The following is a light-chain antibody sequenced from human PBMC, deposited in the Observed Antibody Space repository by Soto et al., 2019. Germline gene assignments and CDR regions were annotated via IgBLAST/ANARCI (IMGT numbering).Light chain of an antibody. V-gene: IGKV3-15*01. CDR2: GAS. CDR1: QSVGSA. CDR3: QQYRNWPPLT. Sequence: EIVMTQSPATLSVSPGETATLSCRASQSVGSAVAWYQHIPSQAPRLLIVGASIRAPGVPGRFSGGGSGTEFTFTISSLQSEDFAVYYCQQYRNWPPLTFGGGTSVEIK. J-gene: IGKJ4*01.